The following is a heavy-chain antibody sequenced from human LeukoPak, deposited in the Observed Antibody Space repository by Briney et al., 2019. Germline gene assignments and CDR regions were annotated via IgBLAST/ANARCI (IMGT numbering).Heavy chain of an antibody. J-gene: IGHJ4*02. CDR1: GFTFSSYG. D-gene: IGHD3-22*01. V-gene: IGHV3-30*18. Sequence: GRSLRLSCAASGFTFSSYGMHWVRQAPGKGLEWVAVISYDGSNKYYADSVKGRFTISRDNSKNTLYLQMNSLRAEDTAVYCCAKDADDSSGYYYPDYWGQGTLVTVSS. CDR3: AKDADDSSGYYYPDY. CDR2: ISYDGSNK.